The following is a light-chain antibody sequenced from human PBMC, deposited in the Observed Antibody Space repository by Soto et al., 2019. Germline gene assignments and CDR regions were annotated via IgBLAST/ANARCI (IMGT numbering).Light chain of an antibody. CDR2: DVS. Sequence: QSALTRPASVSGSPGQSITISCTGTSSDVGGYNYVSWYQQYPGKAPKIMIYDVSDRPSGVSNRFSGSKSGNTASLTISGLQAEDEADYYCSSYTSSSTPFVFGTGTKLTVL. V-gene: IGLV2-14*03. J-gene: IGLJ1*01. CDR3: SSYTSSSTPFV. CDR1: SSDVGGYNY.